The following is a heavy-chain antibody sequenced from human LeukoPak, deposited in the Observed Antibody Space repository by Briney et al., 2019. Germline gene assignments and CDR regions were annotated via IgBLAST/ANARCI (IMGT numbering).Heavy chain of an antibody. Sequence: ASVKVSCKASGYTFTGYYMHWVRQAPGQGLEWMGWINPNSGGTNYAQKFQGRVTVTRDTSISTAYMELSRLRSDDTAVYYCARDLDVVVPAAIGYWGQGTLVTVSS. V-gene: IGHV1-2*02. J-gene: IGHJ4*02. CDR3: ARDLDVVVPAAIGY. CDR2: INPNSGGT. CDR1: GYTFTGYY. D-gene: IGHD2-2*02.